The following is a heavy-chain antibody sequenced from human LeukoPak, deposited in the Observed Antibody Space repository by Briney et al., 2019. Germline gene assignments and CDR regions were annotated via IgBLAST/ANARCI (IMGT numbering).Heavy chain of an antibody. Sequence: GGSLRLSCAASGFTFSNFWMHWVRQAPGKGLVWVSRINSDGSSTSYADSVKGRFTIPRDNAKNTLYLQMNSLRAEDTAVYYCARHLYGGKLADYWGQGTLVTVSS. V-gene: IGHV3-74*01. CDR3: ARHLYGGKLADY. CDR2: INSDGSST. D-gene: IGHD4-23*01. CDR1: GFTFSNFW. J-gene: IGHJ4*02.